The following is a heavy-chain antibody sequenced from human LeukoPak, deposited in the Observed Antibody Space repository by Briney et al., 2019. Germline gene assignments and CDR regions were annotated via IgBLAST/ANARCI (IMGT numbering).Heavy chain of an antibody. CDR1: GFRLDNYW. D-gene: IGHD3-10*01. CDR3: ARWSHVTGRCFLDN. CDR2: INEDGSKI. J-gene: IGHJ4*02. V-gene: IGHV3-7*05. Sequence: PGGSLRLSCEASGFRLDNYWMTWVRQAPGKGLEWVADINEDGSKIYSLDSVKGRFTISRDNAKNSLSLQLNTLRAEDTAVYYCARWSHVTGRCFLDNWGRGTLVSASS.